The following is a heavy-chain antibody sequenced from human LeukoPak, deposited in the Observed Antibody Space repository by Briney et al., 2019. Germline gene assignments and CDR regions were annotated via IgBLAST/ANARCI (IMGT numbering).Heavy chain of an antibody. D-gene: IGHD4/OR15-4a*01. V-gene: IGHV4-59*01. Sequence: SETLSLTCTVSGGSISSYYWSWIRQPPGKGLEWIGYIYYSGGTNYNPSLKSRVTISVDKSKNHFSLKLSSLTAADTALYYCARTIGYAFDMWGQGTMVTVSS. CDR1: GGSISSYY. CDR3: ARTIGYAFDM. J-gene: IGHJ3*02. CDR2: IYYSGGT.